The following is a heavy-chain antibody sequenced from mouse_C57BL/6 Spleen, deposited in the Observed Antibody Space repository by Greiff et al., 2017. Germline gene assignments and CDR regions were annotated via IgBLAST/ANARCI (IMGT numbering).Heavy chain of an antibody. CDR3: ARYGNYGFDY. V-gene: IGHV1-4*01. Sequence: VQLQQSGAELARPGASVKMSCKASGYTFTSYTMHWVKQRPGQGLEWIGYINPSSGYTNYNQTFKDKAILTADKSSSTAYMQLSSLTSEDSAVYYCARYGNYGFDYWGQGTTLTVSS. CDR1: GYTFTSYT. CDR2: INPSSGYT. D-gene: IGHD2-1*01. J-gene: IGHJ2*01.